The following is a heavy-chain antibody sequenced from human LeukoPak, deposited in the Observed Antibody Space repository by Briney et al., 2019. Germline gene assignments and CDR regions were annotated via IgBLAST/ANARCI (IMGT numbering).Heavy chain of an antibody. V-gene: IGHV4-38-2*02. D-gene: IGHD3-22*01. CDR3: ARGRSSYYDSGGYYYLMY. Sequence: SETLSLTCNVSGDSITSTYYWGWIRQPPGKGLEWIGSISHSGNTYYNPSLKSRVTISVDTSKNHFSLNLSAVTAADTAVYYCARGRSSYYDSGGYYYLMYWGQGTLVTVSS. J-gene: IGHJ1*01. CDR1: GDSITSTYY. CDR2: ISHSGNT.